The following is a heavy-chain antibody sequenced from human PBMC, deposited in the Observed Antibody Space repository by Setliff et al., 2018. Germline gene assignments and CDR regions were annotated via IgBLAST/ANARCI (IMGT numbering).Heavy chain of an antibody. Sequence: SGPTLVNPTQTLTLTCTFSGFSLNTSGVGVGWIRQPPGKALEWLALIYSDDNKLYSPSLKIRLTITKDTSKNQVVLTMTNMDPVDTATYYCARLTASDYYYYMDVWGKGTTVTVSS. CDR1: GFSLNTSGVG. V-gene: IGHV2-5*02. D-gene: IGHD2-21*02. CDR2: IYSDDNK. J-gene: IGHJ6*03. CDR3: ARLTASDYYYYMDV.